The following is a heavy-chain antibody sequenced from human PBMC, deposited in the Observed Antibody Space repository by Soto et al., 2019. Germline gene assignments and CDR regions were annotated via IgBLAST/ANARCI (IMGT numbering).Heavy chain of an antibody. D-gene: IGHD6-13*01. Sequence: QVQLVESGGGVVQPGRSLRLSCAASGFTFSSYGMHWVRQAPGKGLEWVAVIWYDGGNKYYADSVKGRFTISRDNSKNTLYLQMNSLRAEDTAVYYCARDYSSSWFEYFQHWGQGTLVTVSS. V-gene: IGHV3-33*08. CDR2: IWYDGGNK. CDR1: GFTFSSYG. CDR3: ARDYSSSWFEYFQH. J-gene: IGHJ1*01.